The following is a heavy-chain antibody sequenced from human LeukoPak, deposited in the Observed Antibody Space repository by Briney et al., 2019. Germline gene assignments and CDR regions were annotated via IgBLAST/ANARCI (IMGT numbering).Heavy chain of an antibody. J-gene: IGHJ4*02. V-gene: IGHV1-2*02. D-gene: IGHD5-24*01. CDR3: ARDRRWLGQLLWPFDY. Sequence: ASVKVPCKASGYTFTGYYMHWVRQAPGQGLEWMGWINPNSGGTNYAQKFQGRVTMTRDTSISTAYMELSRLRSDDTAVYYCARDRRWLGQLLWPFDYWGQGTLVTVSS. CDR2: INPNSGGT. CDR1: GYTFTGYY.